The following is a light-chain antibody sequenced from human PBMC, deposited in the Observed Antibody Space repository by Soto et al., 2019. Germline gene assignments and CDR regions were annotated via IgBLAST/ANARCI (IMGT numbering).Light chain of an antibody. J-gene: IGLJ2*01. CDR1: SSDVGGYTY. CDR2: EVS. Sequence: QLVLTQPASVSGSPGQSITISCTGTSSDVGGYTYVSWYQQHPGKAPKLMIYEVSNRPSGVSNRFSGSKSGNTASLTISGVQAEDEADYYCSSYTSSSTVVFGGGTKLTVL. V-gene: IGLV2-14*01. CDR3: SSYTSSSTVV.